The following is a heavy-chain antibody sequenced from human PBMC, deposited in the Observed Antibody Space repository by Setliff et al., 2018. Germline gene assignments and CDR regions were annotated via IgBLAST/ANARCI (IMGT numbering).Heavy chain of an antibody. CDR1: GYTFTSYG. CDR2: IIPIFGTA. J-gene: IGHJ3*02. V-gene: IGHV1-18*01. Sequence: ASVKVSCKASGYTFTSYGISWVRQAPGQGLEWMGGIIPIFGTANYAQKFQGRVTMTTDTSTSTAYMELRSLRSDDTAVYYCARDRREAFDIWGQGTMVTVSS. CDR3: ARDRREAFDI.